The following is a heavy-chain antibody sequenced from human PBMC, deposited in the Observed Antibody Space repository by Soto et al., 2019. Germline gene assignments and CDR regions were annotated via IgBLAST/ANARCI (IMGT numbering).Heavy chain of an antibody. Sequence: GASVKVSCKASGYTFTSYAMHWVRQAPGQRLEWMGWINAGNGNTKYSQKFQGRVAMTTDTSTSTAYMELRSLRSDDTAVYYCARGVLRFDPWGQGTLVTVSS. D-gene: IGHD6-6*01. J-gene: IGHJ5*02. CDR3: ARGVLRFDP. CDR2: INAGNGNT. CDR1: GYTFTSYA. V-gene: IGHV1-3*01.